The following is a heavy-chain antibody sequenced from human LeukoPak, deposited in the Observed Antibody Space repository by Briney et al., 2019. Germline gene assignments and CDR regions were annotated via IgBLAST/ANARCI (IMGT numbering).Heavy chain of an antibody. V-gene: IGHV3-53*01. CDR1: GFSVSNNY. J-gene: IGHJ3*02. CDR2: IYSGGTT. CDR3: ARGQSGDPAFDI. Sequence: GGSLRLSCEASGFSVSNNYMTWVRQAPGKGLEWVSVIYSGGTTYYGDSVEGRFTISRDNSRDALNLQMNSLRAEDTAVYFCARGQSGDPAFDIWGQGTMVTVSS. D-gene: IGHD4-17*01.